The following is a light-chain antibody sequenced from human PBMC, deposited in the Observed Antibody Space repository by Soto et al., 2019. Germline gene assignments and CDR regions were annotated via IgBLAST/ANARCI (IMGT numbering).Light chain of an antibody. J-gene: IGKJ1*01. CDR2: KAS. CDR3: QHYNSYSEA. V-gene: IGKV1-5*03. CDR1: PGVSDW. Sequence: DIQMSQSPASVSASVGDCVTITCRASPGVSDWVAWYQQKRGKAPNLMIYKASTLKSGAASRFSGSGCGTELLLTISRLQPDDFATYYCQHYNSYSEALGQGTKVDIK.